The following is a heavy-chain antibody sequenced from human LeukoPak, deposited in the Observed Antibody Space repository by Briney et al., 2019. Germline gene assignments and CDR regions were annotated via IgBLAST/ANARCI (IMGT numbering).Heavy chain of an antibody. CDR3: ARDHCSSTSCYPPDY. CDR2: INSDGSST. D-gene: IGHD2-2*01. CDR1: GFTFSDFS. J-gene: IGHJ4*02. V-gene: IGHV3-74*01. Sequence: GGSLRLSCAASGFTFSDFSMSWVRQAPGKGLVWVSRINSDGSSTSYADSVKGRFTISRDNAKNTLYLQMNSLRAEDTAVYYRARDHCSSTSCYPPDYWGQGTLVTVSS.